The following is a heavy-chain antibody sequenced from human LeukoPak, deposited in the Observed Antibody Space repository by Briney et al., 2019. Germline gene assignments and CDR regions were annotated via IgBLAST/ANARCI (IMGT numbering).Heavy chain of an antibody. CDR1: GFTFGSYW. Sequence: GGSLRLSCAASGFTFGSYWMHWVRQAPGKGLVWVSRINSDGSSTSYADSVKGRFTISRDDAKNTLYLQMNSLRAEDTAVYYCARAHYDFWSGYRSSFDYWGQGTLVTVSS. J-gene: IGHJ4*02. V-gene: IGHV3-74*01. D-gene: IGHD3-3*01. CDR3: ARAHYDFWSGYRSSFDY. CDR2: INSDGSST.